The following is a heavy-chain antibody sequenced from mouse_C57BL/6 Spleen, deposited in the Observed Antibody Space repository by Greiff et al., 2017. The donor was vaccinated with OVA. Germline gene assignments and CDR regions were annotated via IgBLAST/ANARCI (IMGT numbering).Heavy chain of an antibody. CDR1: GYSITSGYY. V-gene: IGHV3-6*01. Sequence: EVKLVESGPGLVKPSQSLSLTCSVTGYSITSGYYWNLIRQLPGNKLEWMGYISYDGSNNYNPTLKNRITITPDTSKNPFFLKLNSVTTEDTATYYCAREENYYDMDYWGQGTSVTVSS. CDR2: ISYDGSN. J-gene: IGHJ4*01. CDR3: AREENYYDMDY.